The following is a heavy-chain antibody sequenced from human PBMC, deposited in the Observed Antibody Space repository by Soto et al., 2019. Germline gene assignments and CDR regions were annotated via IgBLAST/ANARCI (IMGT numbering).Heavy chain of an antibody. CDR2: ISYDGSNK. CDR3: AKDLVVVVPAVPRYYYYYYGMDV. V-gene: IGHV3-30*18. Sequence: GESLKISCAASGFTFSSYGMHWVRQAPGKGLEWVAVISYDGSNKYYADSVKGRFTISRDNSKNTLYLQMNSLRAEDTAVYYCAKDLVVVVPAVPRYYYYYYGMDVWGQGTTVTVSS. J-gene: IGHJ6*02. D-gene: IGHD2-2*01. CDR1: GFTFSSYG.